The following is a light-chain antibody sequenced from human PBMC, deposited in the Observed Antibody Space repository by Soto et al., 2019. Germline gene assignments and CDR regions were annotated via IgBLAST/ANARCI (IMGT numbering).Light chain of an antibody. V-gene: IGKV1-5*01. J-gene: IGKJ5*01. Sequence: DIQMTQSASTLSESVGNGVTMARGASHSINNWLAWYQQKPGKAPKLLIYDASSLESWFQSGFSISGSGTELAFPMSSLQPDEFATHYCEPYYRSSITFGQGTRLEIK. CDR3: EPYYRSSIT. CDR2: DAS. CDR1: HSINNW.